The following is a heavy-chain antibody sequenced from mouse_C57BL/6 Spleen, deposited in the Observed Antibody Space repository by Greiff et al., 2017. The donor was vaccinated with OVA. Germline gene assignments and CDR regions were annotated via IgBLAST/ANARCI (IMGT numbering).Heavy chain of an antibody. D-gene: IGHD2-3*01. Sequence: VQLQQSGAELVRPGASVTLSCKASGYTFTDYEMHWVKQTPVHGLEWIGAIDPETGGTAYNQKFKGKAILTADKSSSTAYMALRSLKSEDSAVYYCTRVDGYPFAYWGQGTLVTVSA. V-gene: IGHV1-15*01. J-gene: IGHJ3*01. CDR1: GYTFTDYE. CDR2: IDPETGGT. CDR3: TRVDGYPFAY.